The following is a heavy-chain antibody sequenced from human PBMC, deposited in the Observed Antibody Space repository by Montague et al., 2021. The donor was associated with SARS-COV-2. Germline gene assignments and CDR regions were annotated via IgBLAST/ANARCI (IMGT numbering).Heavy chain of an antibody. CDR1: GGSISSYY. CDR2: IYYSGST. J-gene: IGHJ6*03. CDR3: ARGIFTIPFIPAHYYMDV. V-gene: IGHV4-59*01. D-gene: IGHD3-3*01. Sequence: SETLSLTCTVSGGSISSYYWSWIRQPPGKGLEWIGYIYYSGSTNYNPSLKSRVTISVDTSKNQFPLKLSSVTAADTAVYYCARGIFTIPFIPAHYYMDVWGKGPRSPSP.